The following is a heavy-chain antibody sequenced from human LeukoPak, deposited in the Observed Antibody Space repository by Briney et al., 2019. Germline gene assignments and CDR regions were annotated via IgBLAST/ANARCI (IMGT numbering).Heavy chain of an antibody. D-gene: IGHD6-6*01. V-gene: IGHV4-34*01. CDR1: GGSISSYY. CDR2: INHSGST. CDR3: ARGGRYSSSARVYFDY. Sequence: SETLSLTCTVSGGSISSYYWSWIRQPPGKGLEWIGEINHSGSTNYNPSLKSRVTISVDTSKNQFSLKLSSVTAADTAVYYCARGGRYSSSARVYFDYWGQGTLVTVSS. J-gene: IGHJ4*02.